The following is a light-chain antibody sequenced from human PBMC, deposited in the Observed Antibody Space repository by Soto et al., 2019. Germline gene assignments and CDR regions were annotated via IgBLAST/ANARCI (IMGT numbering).Light chain of an antibody. V-gene: IGKV3-11*01. Sequence: EIVLTQSPVTLSLSPGERATLSCRASQTVNSYLAWYQQKPGQAPRLLIYDASNRATGVPARFSGSGSGTDFTLTISTLEPEDFAVYFCQQRYNWPLTFGGGTKVEI. CDR3: QQRYNWPLT. J-gene: IGKJ4*01. CDR2: DAS. CDR1: QTVNSY.